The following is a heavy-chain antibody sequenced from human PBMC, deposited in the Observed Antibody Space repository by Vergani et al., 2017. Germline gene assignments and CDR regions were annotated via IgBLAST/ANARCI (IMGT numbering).Heavy chain of an antibody. Sequence: QVQLVQSGAEVKKPGASVKVSCKASGYTFTSYGISWVRQAPGQGLEWMGWISAYNGNTNHAQKLQGRVTMTTDTSTSTAYMELRSLRSDDTAVYYCARDPDIVVVPAAPDYYYYYGMDVWGQGTTVTVSS. J-gene: IGHJ6*02. CDR2: ISAYNGNT. V-gene: IGHV1-18*04. CDR1: GYTFTSYG. CDR3: ARDPDIVVVPAAPDYYYYYGMDV. D-gene: IGHD2-2*01.